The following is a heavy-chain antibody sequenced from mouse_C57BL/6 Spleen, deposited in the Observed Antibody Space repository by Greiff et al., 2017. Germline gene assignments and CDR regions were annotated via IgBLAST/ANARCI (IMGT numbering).Heavy chain of an antibody. J-gene: IGHJ2*01. CDR3: RSTTVVAGDYFDY. CDR2: IDPETGGT. V-gene: IGHV1-15*01. Sequence: VQLQPSGAELVRPGASVTLSCKASGYTFTDYEMHWVKQTPVHGLEWIGAIDPETGGTAYNQKFKGKAILTADKSSSTAYMELRSLTSEDSAVYYCRSTTVVAGDYFDYWGQGTTLTVSS. CDR1: GYTFTDYE. D-gene: IGHD1-1*01.